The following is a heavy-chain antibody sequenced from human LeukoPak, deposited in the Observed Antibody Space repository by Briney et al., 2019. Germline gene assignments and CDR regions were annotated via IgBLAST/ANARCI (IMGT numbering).Heavy chain of an antibody. CDR1: GGSISSYY. CDR3: AREGWGANRLYYFDY. J-gene: IGHJ4*02. Sequence: SETLSLSCTVSGGSISSYYWSWIRQPAGKGLEWIGRIYTSGSTNYNPSLKSRVTMSVDTSKNQFSLKLSSVTAADTAVYYCAREGWGANRLYYFDYWGQGTLVTVSS. V-gene: IGHV4-4*07. CDR2: IYTSGST. D-gene: IGHD1-26*01.